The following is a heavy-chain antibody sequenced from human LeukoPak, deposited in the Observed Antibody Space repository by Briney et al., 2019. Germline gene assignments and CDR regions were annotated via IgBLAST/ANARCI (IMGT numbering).Heavy chain of an antibody. CDR2: IDWDDDK. D-gene: IGHD6-13*01. CDR3: ARTPHFSSGWYRFDY. CDR1: GFSLRTSGMR. V-gene: IGHV2-70*04. J-gene: IGHJ4*02. Sequence: SGPTLLNPTPTLTLTCTFSGFSLRTSGMRVSWIRQPPGKALEWLSPIDWDDDKFYSTSLKTRLTISKDTSKNQVVLTMTNMDPVDTATYYCARTPHFSSGWYRFDYWGQGTLVTVSS.